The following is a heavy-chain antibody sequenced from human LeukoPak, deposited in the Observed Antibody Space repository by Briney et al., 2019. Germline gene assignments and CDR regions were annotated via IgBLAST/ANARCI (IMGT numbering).Heavy chain of an antibody. Sequence: SQTPSLTCAISGDSVSSNSAAWNWIRQSPSRGLEWLGRTYYRSKWYNDYAVSVKSRITIKPDTSKNQFSLQLSSVTAADTAVYYCATTTIRLGYWGQGTLVTVSS. CDR2: TYYRSKWYN. V-gene: IGHV6-1*01. J-gene: IGHJ4*02. CDR3: ATTTIRLGY. CDR1: GDSVSSNSAA. D-gene: IGHD1-26*01.